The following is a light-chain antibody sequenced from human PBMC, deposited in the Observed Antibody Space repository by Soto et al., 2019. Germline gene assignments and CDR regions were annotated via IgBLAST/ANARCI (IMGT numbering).Light chain of an antibody. CDR2: DVT. CDR3: SSYTSSSPLYV. Sequence: QSALTQPASVSGSPGQSITISCTGTSSDVGGYNYVSWYQQHPVKAPKLMIYDVTNRPSGVSDRFSGSKSGNTASLTISGLQAEEEADYSCSSYTSSSPLYVFGTGTKLTFL. J-gene: IGLJ1*01. V-gene: IGLV2-14*01. CDR1: SSDVGGYNY.